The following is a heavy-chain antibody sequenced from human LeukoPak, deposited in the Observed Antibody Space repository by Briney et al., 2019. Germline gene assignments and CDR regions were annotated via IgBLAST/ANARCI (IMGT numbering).Heavy chain of an antibody. J-gene: IGHJ4*02. CDR2: IHTGGST. CDR1: GFTVSSNY. CDR3: ARDRDYAFDS. V-gene: IGHV3-53*01. Sequence: GGSLRLSCAASGFTVSSNYMSWVRQAPGKGLEWVSVIHTGGSTYYADSVKGRFTISRDDAKNSLYLQMNSLRDEDTAVYYCARDRDYAFDSWGQGTLVTVSS. D-gene: IGHD4-17*01.